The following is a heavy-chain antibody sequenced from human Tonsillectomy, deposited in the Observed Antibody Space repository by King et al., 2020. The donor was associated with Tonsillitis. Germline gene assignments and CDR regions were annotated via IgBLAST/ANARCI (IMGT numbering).Heavy chain of an antibody. J-gene: IGHJ6*02. CDR3: ARDRFLDPARNGYGMDV. CDR2: IFPIFDTT. Sequence: VQLVESGAEVKKPGSSVKVSCKASGGTFSSFGISWVRQAPGQGLEWMGGIFPIFDTTNYAQKFQGRVTITADESTRTAYMELRSLRPEDTAVYYCARDRFLDPARNGYGMDVWGQGTTVTVSS. CDR1: GGTFSSFG. V-gene: IGHV1-69*01. D-gene: IGHD2-8*01.